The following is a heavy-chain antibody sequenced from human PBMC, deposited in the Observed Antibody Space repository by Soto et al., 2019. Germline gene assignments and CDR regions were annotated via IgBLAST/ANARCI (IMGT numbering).Heavy chain of an antibody. Sequence: QVQLVQSGAEVKKPGSSVKVSCKASGGTFSSYAISWVRQAPGQGLEWMGGIIPIFGTANYAQKFQGRVTITADESTSTAYMELSSLRSEDTAAYYCARVPSPGIVATEMVIDYWGQGTLVTVSS. V-gene: IGHV1-69*12. CDR1: GGTFSSYA. J-gene: IGHJ4*02. CDR2: IIPIFGTA. D-gene: IGHD5-12*01. CDR3: ARVPSPGIVATEMVIDY.